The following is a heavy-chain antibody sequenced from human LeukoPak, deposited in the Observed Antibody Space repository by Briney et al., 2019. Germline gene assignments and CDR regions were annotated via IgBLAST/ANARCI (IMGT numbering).Heavy chain of an antibody. D-gene: IGHD3-16*02. V-gene: IGHV5-51*01. Sequence: GESLKISCKGTGYRFTNYWIGWVRQMPGKGLEWMGMISPHDSDTRYSPSFQGQVTISADKSITTAYLQWSSLKASGTAIYYCARRCDSGGYRFWFDPWGQGTLVTVSS. CDR2: ISPHDSDT. J-gene: IGHJ5*02. CDR1: GYRFTNYW. CDR3: ARRCDSGGYRFWFDP.